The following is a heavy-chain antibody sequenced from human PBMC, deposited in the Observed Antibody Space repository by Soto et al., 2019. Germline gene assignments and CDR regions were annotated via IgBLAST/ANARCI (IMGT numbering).Heavy chain of an antibody. D-gene: IGHD5-18*01. CDR1: GGSISSYY. Sequence: KSSETLSLTCTVSGGSISSYYWSWIRQPPGKGLEWIGYIYYSGSTNYNPSLKSRVTISVDTSKNQFSLKLSSVTAADTAVYYCERVPRGYSYGWYFDYWGQGTLVTAPQ. CDR3: ERVPRGYSYGWYFDY. CDR2: IYYSGST. J-gene: IGHJ4*02. V-gene: IGHV4-59*01.